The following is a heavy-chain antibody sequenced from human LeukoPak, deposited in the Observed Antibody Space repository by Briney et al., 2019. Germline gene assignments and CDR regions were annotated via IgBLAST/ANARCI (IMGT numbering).Heavy chain of an antibody. D-gene: IGHD6-13*01. CDR1: GGSSSSYY. V-gene: IGHV4-59*01. J-gene: IGHJ5*02. Sequence: SETLSLTCTVAGGSSSSYYWSWSLQPPGKGLEEMRDIYYSGSTNYNPSLKSRVTISVDTAKNQFSLKLSSVTDEATAVYYCARDFTGAAANQIYTWFDPRGPGTLVTVSS. CDR3: ARDFTGAAANQIYTWFDP. CDR2: IYYSGST.